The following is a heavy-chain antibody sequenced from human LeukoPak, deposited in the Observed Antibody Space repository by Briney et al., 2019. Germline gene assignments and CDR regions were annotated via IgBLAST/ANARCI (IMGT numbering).Heavy chain of an antibody. CDR1: GFTFSDHY. CDR3: ARDPVVGATPRDAFDI. CDR2: IRNKANSYTT. D-gene: IGHD1-26*01. J-gene: IGHJ3*02. V-gene: IGHV3-72*01. Sequence: GGSLRLSCAASGFTFSDHYMDWVRQAPGKGLEWVARIRNKANSYTTEYAASVKGRFTIARDDSKTSLFLQMNSLKTEDTAVYYCARDPVVGATPRDAFDIWGQGTMVTVSS.